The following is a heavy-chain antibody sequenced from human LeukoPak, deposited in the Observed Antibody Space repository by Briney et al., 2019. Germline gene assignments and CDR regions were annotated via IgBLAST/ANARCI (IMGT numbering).Heavy chain of an antibody. CDR1: GYSFTSYW. D-gene: IGHD6-6*01. CDR3: ATTTPEYSSSSNFDY. V-gene: IGHV5-51*01. Sequence: GESLQISCQGSGYSFTSYWIGWVRPMPGKGLEWMGIIYPGDSDTRYSPSFQGQVTISADKSISTAYLQWSSLKASDTAMYYCATTTPEYSSSSNFDYWGQGTLVTVSS. CDR2: IYPGDSDT. J-gene: IGHJ4*02.